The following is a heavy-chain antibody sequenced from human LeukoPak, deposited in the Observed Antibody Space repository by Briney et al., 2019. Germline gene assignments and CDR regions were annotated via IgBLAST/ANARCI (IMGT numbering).Heavy chain of an antibody. Sequence: SDPTPVKPTQTLTLTCAFSGFSLTTPGLGVGWIRQPPGKALEWLAIIFWNDDKRYSSSLRSRLSITKDTSNNQVVLTMTNMDPVDTATYYCAHSRIVRIHFDLWGRGTLVTVSS. D-gene: IGHD1-26*01. CDR1: GFSLTTPGLG. CDR2: IFWNDDK. V-gene: IGHV2-5*01. J-gene: IGHJ2*01. CDR3: AHSRIVRIHFDL.